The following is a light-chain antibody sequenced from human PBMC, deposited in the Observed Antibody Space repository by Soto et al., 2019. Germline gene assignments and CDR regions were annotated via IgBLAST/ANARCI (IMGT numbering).Light chain of an antibody. J-gene: IGKJ1*01. CDR1: QSIITS. CDR3: QQYHTYSWT. V-gene: IGKV1-5*01. CDR2: DAS. Sequence: DIQMTHSPSTLSASIRDRVTITCRASQSIITSLAWYQQKPGKAPNLLIYDASRLESGVPLRFSGSAYGTEFTLTISGLQPDDSATYYCQQYHTYSWTFGQGTKVEIK.